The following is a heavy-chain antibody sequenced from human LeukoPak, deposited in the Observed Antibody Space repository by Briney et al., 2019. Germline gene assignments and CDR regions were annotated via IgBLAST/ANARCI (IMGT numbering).Heavy chain of an antibody. D-gene: IGHD6-19*01. CDR3: ARVQFTDY. CDR2: INPNSGGA. Sequence: ASVKVSCKAAGYTFTCYYMHWVRQAPGQGLEWMGWINPNSGGAYYAQKFQGKVTMTRDSSISTAYMELSRLRSDDTAVYYCARVQFTDYCGQGKLLTVSS. V-gene: IGHV1-2*02. J-gene: IGHJ4*02. CDR1: GYTFTCYY.